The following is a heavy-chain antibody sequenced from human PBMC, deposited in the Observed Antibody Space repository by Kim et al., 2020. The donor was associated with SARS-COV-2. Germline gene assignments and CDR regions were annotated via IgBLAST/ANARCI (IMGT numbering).Heavy chain of an antibody. J-gene: IGHJ6*03. CDR1: GYTFTSYD. CDR2: MNPNSGNT. CDR3: ARGAGTGIRGWDYSYYYMDV. D-gene: IGHD3-9*01. Sequence: ASVKVSCKASGYTFTSYDINWVRQATGQGLEWMGWMNPNSGNTGYAQKFQGRVTMTRNTSISTAYMELSSLRSEDTAVYYCARGAGTGIRGWDYSYYYMDVWGKGTTVTVSS. V-gene: IGHV1-8*01.